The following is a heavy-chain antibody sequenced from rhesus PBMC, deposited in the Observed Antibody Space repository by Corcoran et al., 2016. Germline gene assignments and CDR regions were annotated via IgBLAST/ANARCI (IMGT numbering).Heavy chain of an antibody. CDR3: ASRSGRRCDY. J-gene: IGHJ4*01. Sequence: QVQLQESGPGVVKPSETLSLTCAVSGYSISSGYDWSWIRQPPGKGLEWIGYIYGSSGSTNYNPSLNNRVTISKDTSKNQFSLKLSSVTAADTAVYDCASRSGRRCDYWGQGVLVTVSS. D-gene: IGHD6-25*01. CDR1: GYSISSGYD. CDR2: IYGSSGST. V-gene: IGHV4-76*01.